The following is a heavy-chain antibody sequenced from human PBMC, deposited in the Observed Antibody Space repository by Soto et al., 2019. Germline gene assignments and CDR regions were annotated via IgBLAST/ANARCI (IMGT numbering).Heavy chain of an antibody. D-gene: IGHD2-8*01. J-gene: IGHJ4*02. Sequence: QVQLVQSGAEVKKPGASVKVSCKASGYTFTSYAIHWVRQAPGQRLEWMGWINAGNGNTKSSQKFQDRVTITRDTSASPAYMELSSLRSEDTAVYYCARDLGVWPDYWGQGTLVTVSS. CDR1: GYTFTSYA. V-gene: IGHV1-3*01. CDR2: INAGNGNT. CDR3: ARDLGVWPDY.